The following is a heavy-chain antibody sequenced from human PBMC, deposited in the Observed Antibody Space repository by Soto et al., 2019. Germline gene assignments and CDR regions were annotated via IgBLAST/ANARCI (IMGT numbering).Heavy chain of an antibody. CDR2: IWYDGSNK. CDR1: GFTFSSYG. Sequence: ESGGGVVQPGRSLRLSCAASGFTFSSYGMHWVRQAPGKGLEWVAVIWYDGSNKYYADSVKGRFTISRDNSKNTLYLQMNSLRAEDTAVYYCAGEPHSSSWPYFDYWGQGTLVTVSS. J-gene: IGHJ4*02. D-gene: IGHD6-13*01. V-gene: IGHV3-33*01. CDR3: AGEPHSSSWPYFDY.